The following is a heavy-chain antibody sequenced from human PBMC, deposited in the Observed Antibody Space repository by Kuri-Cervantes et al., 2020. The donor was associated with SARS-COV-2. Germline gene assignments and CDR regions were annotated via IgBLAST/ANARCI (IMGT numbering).Heavy chain of an antibody. V-gene: IGHV3-53*01. J-gene: IGHJ5*02. Sequence: GGSLRLSCAASGFTVGSNYMGWVRQAPGKGLEWVSVIYSGGSTYYADSVKGRFTISRDNSKNTLYLQMNSLRAEDTAVYYCARERGLRGWFDPWGQGTLVTVSS. CDR2: IYSGGST. CDR3: ARERGLRGWFDP. CDR1: GFTVGSNY.